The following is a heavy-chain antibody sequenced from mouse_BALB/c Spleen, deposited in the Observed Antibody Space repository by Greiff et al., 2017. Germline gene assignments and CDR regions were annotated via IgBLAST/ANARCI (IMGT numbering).Heavy chain of an antibody. V-gene: IGHV1-55*01. CDR1: GYNFTSYW. J-gene: IGHJ2*01. CDR2: IYPGSGST. Sequence: QVQLKQPGAELVKPGTSVKLSCKASGYNFTSYWINWVKLRPGQGLEWIGDIYPGSGSTNYNEKFKSKATLTVDTSSSTAYMQLSSLASEDSALYYCARWGWLLFFDYWGQGTTLTVSS. CDR3: ARWGWLLFFDY. D-gene: IGHD2-3*01.